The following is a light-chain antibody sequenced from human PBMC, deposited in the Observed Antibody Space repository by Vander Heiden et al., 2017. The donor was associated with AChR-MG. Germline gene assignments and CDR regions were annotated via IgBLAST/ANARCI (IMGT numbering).Light chain of an antibody. Sequence: ILPCQASHDISNYLNWYQQRPGRAPKLLIYGTSNLEIGVPVRFSGSGSGTNFTFTISSLHPEDFATYYCQQYDSLPFTFGPGTKVDFK. V-gene: IGKV1-33*01. J-gene: IGKJ3*01. CDR2: GTS. CDR3: QQYDSLPFT. CDR1: HDISNY.